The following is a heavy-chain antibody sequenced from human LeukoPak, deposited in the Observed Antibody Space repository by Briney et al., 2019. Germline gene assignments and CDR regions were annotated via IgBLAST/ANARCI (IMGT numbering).Heavy chain of an antibody. CDR1: GFNFSSYS. D-gene: IGHD3-22*01. CDR3: ARESSGYFY. J-gene: IGHJ4*02. CDR2: ISSSSSSFR. Sequence: PGGSLRLSCAAPGFNFSSYSMNWVRQAPGKGLEWVSSISSSSSSFRYYADSVKGRFTISRDNAKNSLYLQMNSLRAEDTAVYYCARESSGYFYWGQGTLVTVSS. V-gene: IGHV3-21*01.